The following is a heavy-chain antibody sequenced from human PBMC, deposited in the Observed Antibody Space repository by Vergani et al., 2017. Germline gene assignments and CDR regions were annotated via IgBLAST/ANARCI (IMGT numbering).Heavy chain of an antibody. D-gene: IGHD3-22*01. CDR3: AKANDPGYYDSSDYCDY. CDR1: GFTFTNFA. Sequence: EVQLLESGGNLVQPGGSLRLSCAASGFTFTNFAMTWVRQAPGEGLEWVSGISGSGGFTYYADSVKGRFTISRDNSKNSMFLQMNNLRAEDTDVYYCAKANDPGYYDSSDYCDYWGQGTLVTVSS. V-gene: IGHV3-23*01. J-gene: IGHJ4*02. CDR2: ISGSGGFT.